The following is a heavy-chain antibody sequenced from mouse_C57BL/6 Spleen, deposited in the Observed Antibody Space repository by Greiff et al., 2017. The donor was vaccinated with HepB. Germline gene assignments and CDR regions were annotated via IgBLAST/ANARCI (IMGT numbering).Heavy chain of an antibody. CDR2: ISGGGGNT. J-gene: IGHJ4*01. D-gene: IGHD2-4*01. V-gene: IGHV5-9*01. Sequence: EVMLVESGGGLVKPGGSLKLSCAASGFTFSSYTMSWVRQTPEKRLEWVATISGGGGNTYYPDSVKGRFTISRDNAKNTLYLQMSSLRSEDTALYYCARMGDYDDAMDYWGQGTSVTVSS. CDR3: ARMGDYDDAMDY. CDR1: GFTFSSYT.